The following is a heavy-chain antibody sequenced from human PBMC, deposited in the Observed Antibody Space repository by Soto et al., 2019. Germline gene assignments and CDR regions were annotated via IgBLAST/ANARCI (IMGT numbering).Heavy chain of an antibody. D-gene: IGHD3-10*01. CDR3: ASTNYYGSGSYSRTFDY. CDR2: IYSGGST. V-gene: IGHV3-53*04. Sequence: GGSLRLSCAASRFTVSSNYMSWVRQAPGKGLEWVSVIYSGGSTYYADSVKGRFTISRHNSKNTLYLQMNSLRAEDTAVYYCASTNYYGSGSYSRTFDYWGQGTLVTVSS. CDR1: RFTVSSNY. J-gene: IGHJ4*02.